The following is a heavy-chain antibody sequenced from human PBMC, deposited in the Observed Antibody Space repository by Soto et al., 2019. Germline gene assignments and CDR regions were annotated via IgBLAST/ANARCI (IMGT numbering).Heavy chain of an antibody. V-gene: IGHV4-39*01. CDR1: GHSISTSSYY. D-gene: IGHD2-2*01. CDR2: LHYSGTT. CDR3: ARHDWSRFYGMDV. J-gene: IGHJ6*02. Sequence: SETLSLTCTVSGHSISTSSYYWGCLRQSPGKGLEWIGSLHYSGTTYYNPSLKSRVTISVDASRNQFSLRAYSVTAADTAVYYCARHDWSRFYGMDVWGQGTTVTSP.